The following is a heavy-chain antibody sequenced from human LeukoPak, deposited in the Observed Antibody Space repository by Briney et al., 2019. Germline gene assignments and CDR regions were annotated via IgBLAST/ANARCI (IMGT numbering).Heavy chain of an antibody. V-gene: IGHV3-66*01. J-gene: IGHJ4*02. CDR1: GFTVSSNY. Sequence: GGSLRLLCAASGFTVSSNYMRWVRQPPRKGLAWVSGIYSGGSIYYADSVKGIFTISRDNSKNTLYLQMNSLRAEDTAVYYCAIDFRRADWNGTIDYWGQGTLVTVSS. D-gene: IGHD2/OR15-2a*01. CDR3: AIDFRRADWNGTIDY. CDR2: IYSGGSI.